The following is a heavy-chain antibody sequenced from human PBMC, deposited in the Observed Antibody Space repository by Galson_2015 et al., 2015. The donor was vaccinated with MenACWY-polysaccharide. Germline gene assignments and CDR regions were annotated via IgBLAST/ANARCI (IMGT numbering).Heavy chain of an antibody. CDR3: ADVGTGGEV. Sequence: SLRLSCAASGFTFSDHYMDWVRQAPGKGLEWVVQIRHKAAGYTTEYAASVRGRFTISREDSKNSLYLQMNSLKTEDTAVYYCADVGTGGEVWGQLTLVNVSS. V-gene: IGHV3-72*01. D-gene: IGHD1-1*01. J-gene: IGHJ4*02. CDR2: IRHKAAGYTT. CDR1: GFTFSDHY.